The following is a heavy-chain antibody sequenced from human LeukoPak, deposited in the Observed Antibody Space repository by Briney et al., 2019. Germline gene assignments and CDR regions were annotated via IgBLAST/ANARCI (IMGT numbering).Heavy chain of an antibody. D-gene: IGHD2-15*01. CDR2: ISASGGTT. V-gene: IGHV3-23*01. J-gene: IGHJ3*01. Sequence: PGRSLRLSCAASGFTFSSYGMHWVRQAPGKGLEWVSCISASGGTTDYAASVKGRFTISRDNSKNTLYLQMNSLRAEDTAVYYCAKVRVVANLVFGAFDVWGQGTEVTVSS. CDR3: AKVRVVANLVFGAFDV. CDR1: GFTFSSYG.